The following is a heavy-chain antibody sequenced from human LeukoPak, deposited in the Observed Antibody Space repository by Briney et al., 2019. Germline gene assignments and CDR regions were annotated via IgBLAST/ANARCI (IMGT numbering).Heavy chain of an antibody. CDR1: GYTFTDYF. V-gene: IGHV1-2*02. CDR2: IGPKRGDT. Sequence: VKVCCKASGYTFTDYFIHWVRQAPGQGLEWMGWIGPKRGDTSYLQRLHSRVTVTRDTSISTAYMELSRLRSDDTAVYYCGINRLGKALDMWGQGTLVTVSS. J-gene: IGHJ3*02. CDR3: GINRLGKALDM. D-gene: IGHD7-27*01.